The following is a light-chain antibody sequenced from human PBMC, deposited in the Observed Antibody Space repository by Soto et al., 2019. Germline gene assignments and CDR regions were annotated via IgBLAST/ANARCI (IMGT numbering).Light chain of an antibody. CDR1: SSDVGAYNY. J-gene: IGLJ2*01. Sequence: QSALTQPASVSGSPGQSITISCTGTSSDVGAYNYVSWYQHHPGKAPKLMIYEVNNRPSGVSNRFSGSKSGNTASLTISGLQAEDEADYYCGSYTDIGTRVFGGGTKLTVL. V-gene: IGLV2-14*01. CDR3: GSYTDIGTRV. CDR2: EVN.